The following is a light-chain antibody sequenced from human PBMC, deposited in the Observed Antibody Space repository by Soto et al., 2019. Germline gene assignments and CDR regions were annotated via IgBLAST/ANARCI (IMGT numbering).Light chain of an antibody. CDR2: EAS. V-gene: IGLV2-18*01. CDR1: STGFVSYNR. CDR3: SFYTSENTYV. J-gene: IGLJ1*01. Sequence: QSALTQPPSVSGSPGQSVTLSCTGTSTGFVSYNRVSWYQQPPGTAPKLIIYEASDRPSGVPDRFSGSKSGNTASLTSSGLQAADESHYYCSFYTSENTYVFVTGTKLTVL.